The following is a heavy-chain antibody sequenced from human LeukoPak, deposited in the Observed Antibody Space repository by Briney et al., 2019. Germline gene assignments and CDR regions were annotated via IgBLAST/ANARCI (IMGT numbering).Heavy chain of an antibody. D-gene: IGHD2-15*01. V-gene: IGHV1-2*02. Sequence: ASVKVSCRASGYTFSTYYIHWVRQAHGQGLEWMGWINPNSGGTNYAQKFQARVSMTRDTSISTAFMELSSLRSDDTAVYYCARGDIYFDYWGQGTLVTVSS. J-gene: IGHJ4*02. CDR3: ARGDIYFDY. CDR2: INPNSGGT. CDR1: GYTFSTYY.